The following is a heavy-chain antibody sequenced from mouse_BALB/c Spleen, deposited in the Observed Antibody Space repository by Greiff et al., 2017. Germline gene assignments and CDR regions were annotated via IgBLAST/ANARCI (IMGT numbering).Heavy chain of an antibody. CDR2: IDPSDSYT. CDR1: GYTFTSYW. Sequence: QVQLQQPGAELVKPGASVKLSCKASGYTFTSYWTHWVKQRPGQGLEWIGEIDPSDSYTNYNQKFKGKATLTVDKSSSTAYMQLSSLTSEDSAVYYCARGDYYGSSLFAYWGQGTLVTVSA. V-gene: IGHV1-69*02. J-gene: IGHJ3*01. D-gene: IGHD1-1*01. CDR3: ARGDYYGSSLFAY.